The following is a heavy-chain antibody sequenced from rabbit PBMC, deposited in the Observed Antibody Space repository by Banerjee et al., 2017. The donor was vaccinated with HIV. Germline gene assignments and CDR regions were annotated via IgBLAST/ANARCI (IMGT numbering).Heavy chain of an antibody. CDR2: IDTRDGDT. CDR3: ARDGAGGSYFAL. Sequence: QSLEESGGDLVKSGASLTLTCTASGVSFSSSSYMCWVRQAPGKGLEWIACIDTRDGDTDYANWPKGRFTISKTSSTTVTLQMTSLTAADTATYFCARDGAGGSYFALWGPGTLVTVS. CDR1: GVSFSSSSY. V-gene: IGHV1S40*01. J-gene: IGHJ4*01. D-gene: IGHD8-1*01.